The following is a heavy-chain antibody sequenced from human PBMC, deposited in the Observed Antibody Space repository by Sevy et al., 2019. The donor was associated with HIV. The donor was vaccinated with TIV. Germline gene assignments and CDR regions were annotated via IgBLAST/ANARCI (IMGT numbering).Heavy chain of an antibody. CDR1: GFTFSSFG. CDR2: IWYEGSTT. D-gene: IGHD1-26*01. CDR3: AATATHLDY. J-gene: IGHJ4*02. Sequence: GGSLRLSCAASGFTFSSFGMHWVRQAPGKGLEWVAVIWYEGSTTYYADSVRRRFTISRDSSKNTLYLQMNSLRADDTAAYYCAATATHLDYWGQGTLVTVSS. V-gene: IGHV3-33*01.